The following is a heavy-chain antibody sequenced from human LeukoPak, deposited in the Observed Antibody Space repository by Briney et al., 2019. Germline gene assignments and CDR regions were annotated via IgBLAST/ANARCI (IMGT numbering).Heavy chain of an antibody. CDR2: INPNSGGT. CDR3: ARAENSGSGGLDP. J-gene: IGHJ5*02. D-gene: IGHD2-15*01. Sequence: GASVKVSCKASGYTFTGYYMHWVRQAPGQGLEWMGWINPNSGGTNYAQKFQGRVTMTRDTSISTAYMELSRLRSDDTAVYYCARAENSGSGGLDPWGQGTLVTVSS. V-gene: IGHV1-2*02. CDR1: GYTFTGYY.